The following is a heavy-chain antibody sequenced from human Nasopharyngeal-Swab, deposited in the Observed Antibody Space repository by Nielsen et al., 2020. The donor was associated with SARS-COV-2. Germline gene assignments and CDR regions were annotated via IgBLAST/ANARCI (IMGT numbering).Heavy chain of an antibody. J-gene: IGHJ3*02. D-gene: IGHD6-19*01. CDR3: ARERGSSCLEGFDI. CDR1: GFTFSAYS. CDR2: INSLSSYI. Sequence: GGSLRLSCAVSGFTFSAYSMNWVRQAPGKGLEWVSSINSLSSYIHYVDLVKGRFTISRDNAKSSLYLQMTSLRAEDTAVYYCARERGSSCLEGFDIWGQGTMVTVSP. V-gene: IGHV3-21*01.